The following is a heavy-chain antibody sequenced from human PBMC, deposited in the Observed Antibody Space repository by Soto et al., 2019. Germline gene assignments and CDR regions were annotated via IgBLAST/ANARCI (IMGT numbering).Heavy chain of an antibody. CDR1: GTSVNTYY. V-gene: IGHV4-59*08. CDR2: IYNSGST. CDR3: ARLLRRGYSGYTSESFDP. D-gene: IGHD5-12*01. J-gene: IGHJ5*02. Sequence: SETLSLTCTVSGTSVNTYYWSWIRQPPGAGLEYIGYIYNSGSTNYNPSLKSRVTISVDTSKNQFSLKLTSVTAADTAVYYCARLLRRGYSGYTSESFDPWGQGTLVTVSS.